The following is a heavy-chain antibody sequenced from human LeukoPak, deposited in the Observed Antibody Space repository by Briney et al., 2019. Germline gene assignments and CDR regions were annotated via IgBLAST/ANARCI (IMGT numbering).Heavy chain of an antibody. CDR2: ISYDGGNK. V-gene: IGHV3-30*04. J-gene: IGHJ6*03. D-gene: IGHD6-6*01. CDR3: ARDTSIVDPAGYMDV. Sequence: GRSLRLSCAASGFTFSSYAMHWVRQAPGKGLEWVAVISYDGGNKYYRDSVKGRFTISRDNSKNTLYLQLNSLRSEDTAVYSCARDTSIVDPAGYMDVWGKGTTVTVSS. CDR1: GFTFSSYA.